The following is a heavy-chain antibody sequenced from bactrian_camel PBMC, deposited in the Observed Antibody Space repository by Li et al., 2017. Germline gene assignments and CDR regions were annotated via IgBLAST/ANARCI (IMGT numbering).Heavy chain of an antibody. CDR2: ISDDGIT. CDR1: GFTFSSYG. CDR3: AAVRVGPCWLEALYGEYAD. D-gene: IGHD1*01. Sequence: VQLVESGGGLVQPGGSLRLSCAASGFTFSSYGMSWVRQAPGKEREEVASISDDGITHYADSVKDRFTVSKDNAKNTLYLQMNNLKPEDTAMYFCAAVRVGPCWLEALYGEYADWGRGTQVTVS. V-gene: IGHV3S67*01. J-gene: IGHJ4*01.